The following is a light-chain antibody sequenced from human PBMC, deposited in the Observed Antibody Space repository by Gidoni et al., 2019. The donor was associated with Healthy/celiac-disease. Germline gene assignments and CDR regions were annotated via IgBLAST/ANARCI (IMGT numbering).Light chain of an antibody. CDR1: QSVSSSY. CDR3: QQYGSSPALT. CDR2: GAS. Sequence: ELVLTQSPGTLSLSPGERATLSCRASQSVSSSYLAWYQQKPGQAPRLLIYGASSRATGMPDRFNGSGSGTDFTLTISRLEPEDFAVYYCQQYGSSPALTFGGGTKVEIK. V-gene: IGKV3-20*01. J-gene: IGKJ4*01.